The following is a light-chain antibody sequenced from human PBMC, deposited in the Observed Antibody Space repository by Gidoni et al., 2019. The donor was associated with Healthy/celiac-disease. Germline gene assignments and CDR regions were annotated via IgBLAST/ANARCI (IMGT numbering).Light chain of an antibody. CDR3: QQYGSSPRT. CDR1: QSVSSSY. J-gene: IGKJ1*01. Sequence: IVLPQSPGTLSLSPGERATLSCRASQSVSSSYLAGYQQKPGQAPRLLIYGASSRATGIPDRFSGSGSGTDFTLTISRLEPEDFAVYYCQQYGSSPRTFGQGTKVEIK. CDR2: GAS. V-gene: IGKV3-20*01.